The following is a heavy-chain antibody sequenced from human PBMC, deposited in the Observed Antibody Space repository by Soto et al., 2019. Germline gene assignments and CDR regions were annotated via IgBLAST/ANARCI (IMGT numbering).Heavy chain of an antibody. V-gene: IGHV3-23*01. J-gene: IGHJ4*02. CDR2: ISGSGGST. CDR3: AKDLSWTGDYEPPHYFDY. D-gene: IGHD4-17*01. Sequence: GGSLRLSCAASGFTFSSYAMSWVRQAPGKGLEWVSAISGSGGSTYYADSVKGRFTISRDNSKNTLYLQMNSLRAEDTAVYYCAKDLSWTGDYEPPHYFDYWGQGTLVTVSS. CDR1: GFTFSSYA.